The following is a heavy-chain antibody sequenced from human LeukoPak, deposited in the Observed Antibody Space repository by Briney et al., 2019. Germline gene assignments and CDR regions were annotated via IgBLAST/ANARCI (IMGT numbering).Heavy chain of an antibody. CDR1: GFTFSSYS. CDR3: AKEEQQLVHYYYYYMDV. Sequence: GGSLRLSCAASGFTFSSYSMNWVRQAPGKGLEWVSAISGSVGSTYYADSVKGRFTISRDNSKNTLYLQMNSLRAEDTAVYCCAKEEQQLVHYYYYYMDVWGKGTTVTVSS. J-gene: IGHJ6*03. CDR2: ISGSVGST. D-gene: IGHD6-13*01. V-gene: IGHV3-23*01.